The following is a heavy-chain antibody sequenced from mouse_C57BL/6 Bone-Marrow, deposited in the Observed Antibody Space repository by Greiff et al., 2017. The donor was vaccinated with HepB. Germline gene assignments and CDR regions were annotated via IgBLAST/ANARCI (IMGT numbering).Heavy chain of an antibody. V-gene: IGHV5-4*01. CDR2: ISDGGSYT. CDR1: GSTFSSYA. CDR3: ARDYPYYAMDY. J-gene: IGHJ4*01. Sequence: EVQRVESGGGLVKPGGSLKLSCAASGSTFSSYAMSWVRQTPEKRLEWVATISDGGSYTYYPDNVKGRFTISRDNAKNNLYLQMSHLKSEDTAMYYCARDYPYYAMDYWGQGTSVTVSS.